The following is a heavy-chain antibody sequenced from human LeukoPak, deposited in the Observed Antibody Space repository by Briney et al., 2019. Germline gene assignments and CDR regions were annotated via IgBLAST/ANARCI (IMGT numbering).Heavy chain of an antibody. CDR1: GGSISSSSFY. D-gene: IGHD1-1*01. Sequence: SETLSLTCTVSGGSISSSSFYWGWIRQPPGKGLEWIGSVYYDGSPHYTPSLTSRVTVSVDRSKNQFSLNLNSVTAADTAVYYCARVNDCRPSSCFSRWFDPWAREPWSPSPQ. V-gene: IGHV4-39*07. CDR3: ARVNDCRPSSCFSRWFDP. CDR2: VYYDGSP. J-gene: IGHJ5*02.